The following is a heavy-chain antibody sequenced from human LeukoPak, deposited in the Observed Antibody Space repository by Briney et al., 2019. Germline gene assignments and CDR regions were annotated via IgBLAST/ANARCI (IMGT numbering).Heavy chain of an antibody. CDR2: IRLDGGKK. Sequence: GGSLRLSCSASGLTFSTCAMHWVRQAPGRGLEWLTLIRLDGGKKFYSDSVKGRFTVSRDNFKNMLYLEMNSLRSEDTAVYYCVKDDPVLHFWGQGTLVSVSS. J-gene: IGHJ4*02. CDR1: GLTFSTCA. CDR3: VKDDPVLHF. V-gene: IGHV3-30*02.